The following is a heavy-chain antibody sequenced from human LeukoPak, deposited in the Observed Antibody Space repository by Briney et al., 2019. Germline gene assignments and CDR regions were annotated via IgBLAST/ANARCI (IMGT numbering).Heavy chain of an antibody. D-gene: IGHD3-16*01. J-gene: IGHJ5*02. CDR2: INPSGGST. CDR3: ASAADLGRFDP. V-gene: IGHV1-46*03. CDR1: GYTFTTYH. Sequence: GASVKVSCKASGYTFTTYHINWVRQAPGQGLEWMGIINPSGGSTSYAQKFQGRVTMTRDTSTSTVYMELSSLRSEDTAVYYCASAADLGRFDPWGQGTLVTVSS.